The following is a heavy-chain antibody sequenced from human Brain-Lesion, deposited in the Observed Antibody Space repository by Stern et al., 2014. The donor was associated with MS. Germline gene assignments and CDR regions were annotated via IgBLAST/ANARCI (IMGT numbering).Heavy chain of an antibody. Sequence: QLVESGGGLVKSGGSLRLSCAASGFTFSQAWMGWVRQVPGKALEWVGHIKSRTDGGTANYAASVKDRFTVSRDNSANMLYLQMNSLTIEDTAVYYCVAGAQLWLWGQGTLVTVSS. D-gene: IGHD1-1*01. CDR1: GFTFSQAW. J-gene: IGHJ4*02. V-gene: IGHV3-15*01. CDR2: IKSRTDGGTA. CDR3: VAGAQLWL.